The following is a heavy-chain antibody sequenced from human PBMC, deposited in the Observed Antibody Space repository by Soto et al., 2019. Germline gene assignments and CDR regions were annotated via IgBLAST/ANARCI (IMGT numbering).Heavy chain of an antibody. J-gene: IGHJ4*02. Sequence: SETLSLTCTVSGGSIRSSGYYWTWIRQHPGKGLEWIGYIYYSGSPYYNPSFKSRVTLSVDTSKNQFSLKLSAVTASDTAMYYCARQYSWSGLKLEYFDYWGQGTLVTVSS. D-gene: IGHD3-3*01. CDR3: ARQYSWSGLKLEYFDY. CDR2: IYYSGSP. CDR1: GGSIRSSGYY. V-gene: IGHV4-31*03.